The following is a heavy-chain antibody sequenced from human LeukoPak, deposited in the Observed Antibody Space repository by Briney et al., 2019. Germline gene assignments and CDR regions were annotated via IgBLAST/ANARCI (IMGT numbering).Heavy chain of an antibody. CDR1: GFTFSSYA. V-gene: IGHV3-23*01. Sequence: GGSLRLSCAASGFTFSSYAMSWVRQAPGKGLEWVSAISGSGGSTYYADSVKGRFTISRDNSKNTLYLQMNSLRAEDTAVYYCASSRSVAGTRGDYWGQGTLVTVSS. J-gene: IGHJ4*02. CDR3: ASSRSVAGTRGDY. D-gene: IGHD6-19*01. CDR2: ISGSGGST.